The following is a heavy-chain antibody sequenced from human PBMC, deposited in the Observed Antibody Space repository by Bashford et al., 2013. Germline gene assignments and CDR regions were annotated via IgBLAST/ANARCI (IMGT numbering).Heavy chain of an antibody. CDR3: ARGRGYSGYTYYFDY. D-gene: IGHD5-12*01. CDR2: INHSGST. Sequence: SETLSLTCAVYGGSFSGYYWSWIRQPPGKGLEWIGEINHSGSTNYNPSLKSRVTISVDTSKNQFSLKLSSVTAADTAVYYCARGRGYSGYTYYFDYWGQGTLVTVSS. V-gene: IGHV4-34*01. CDR1: GGSFSGYY. J-gene: IGHJ4*02.